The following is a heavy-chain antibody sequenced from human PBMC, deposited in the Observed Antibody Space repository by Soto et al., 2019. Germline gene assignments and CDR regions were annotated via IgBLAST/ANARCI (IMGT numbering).Heavy chain of an antibody. CDR2: IYYSGST. D-gene: IGHD4-17*01. V-gene: IGHV4-31*03. J-gene: IGHJ4*02. CDR3: ARGDYEERGVFDY. Sequence: QVQLQESGPGLVKPSQTLSLTCTVSGGSISSGGDYWSWIRQHPGKGLEWIGYIYYSGSTYYNPSLKRRVTISVDTSKNQFSLKLSSVTAADTAVYYCARGDYEERGVFDYWGQGTLVTVSS. CDR1: GGSISSGGDY.